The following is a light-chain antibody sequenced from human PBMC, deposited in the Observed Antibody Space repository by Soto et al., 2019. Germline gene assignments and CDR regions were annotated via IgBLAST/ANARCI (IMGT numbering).Light chain of an antibody. CDR1: QSVSIN. J-gene: IGKJ1*01. CDR2: GAS. V-gene: IGKV3-15*01. CDR3: QQSDKSQPWT. Sequence: EVVLTQSPATLSVSPGETVALSCRASQSVSINLAWIQQKPGQGPRLLIIGASTRATGIPDRFSGSGSGTEFTLTITSMQSEYFASYDCQQSDKSQPWTFGQGTKVEI.